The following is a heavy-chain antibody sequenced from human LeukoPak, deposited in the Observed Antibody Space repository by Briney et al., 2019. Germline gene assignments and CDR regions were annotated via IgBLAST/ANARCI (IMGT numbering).Heavy chain of an antibody. CDR1: GFTLSNSW. Sequence: SGGSLRLSCAASGFTLSNSWMFWVRQAPGKGLVWVSDINNDGSRTSYADSVKGRFTISRDGAKNTLFLQMNSLRAEDTAVYYCARGGLPGGFDYWGQGTLVTVSS. V-gene: IGHV3-74*01. CDR2: INNDGSRT. CDR3: ARGGLPGGFDY. D-gene: IGHD7-27*01. J-gene: IGHJ4*02.